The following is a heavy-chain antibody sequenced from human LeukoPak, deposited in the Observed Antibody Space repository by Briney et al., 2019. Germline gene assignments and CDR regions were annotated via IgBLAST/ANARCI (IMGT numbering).Heavy chain of an antibody. D-gene: IGHD3-3*01. CDR1: GFTFSTYW. CDR2: VKYDGSEK. V-gene: IGHV3-7*01. CDR3: ARDGDGYYY. Sequence: GGSLRLSCAASGFTFSTYWMSWVRQAPGKGLEWVANVKYDGSEKYYVDSVNGRFTISRDNAKNSLYLQMNSLRAEDTAVYYCARDGDGYYYWGQGTLVTVSS. J-gene: IGHJ4*02.